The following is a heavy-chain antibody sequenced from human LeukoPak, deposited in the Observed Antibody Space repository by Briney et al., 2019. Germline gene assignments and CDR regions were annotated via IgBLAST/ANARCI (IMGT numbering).Heavy chain of an antibody. V-gene: IGHV4-59*08. Sequence: SETLSLTCTVSGGSISSYYWSWIRQPPGKGLEWIGYIYYTGGTNYNPSLNSRVTISADTSENQFSLKLNSVTAADTAVYYCARFAYCGSNCWYYFDYWGQGILVTVSS. D-gene: IGHD2-21*02. J-gene: IGHJ4*02. CDR2: IYYTGGT. CDR3: ARFAYCGSNCWYYFDY. CDR1: GGSISSYY.